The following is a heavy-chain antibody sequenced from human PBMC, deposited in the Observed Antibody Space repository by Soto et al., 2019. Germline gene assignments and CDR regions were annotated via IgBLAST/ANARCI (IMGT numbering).Heavy chain of an antibody. J-gene: IGHJ4*02. V-gene: IGHV3-23*01. Sequence: GGSLRLSCAASGFTFSSYAMSWVRQAPGKGLEWVSAISGSGGSTYYADSVKGRFTISRDNSKNTLYLQMNSLRAEDTAVYYCAKDVGHYYGSGSVDYWGQGTLVTVSS. D-gene: IGHD3-10*01. CDR2: ISGSGGST. CDR3: AKDVGHYYGSGSVDY. CDR1: GFTFSSYA.